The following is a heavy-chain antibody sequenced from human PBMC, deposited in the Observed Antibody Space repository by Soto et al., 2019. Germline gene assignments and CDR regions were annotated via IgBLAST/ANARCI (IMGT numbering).Heavy chain of an antibody. D-gene: IGHD3-10*01. J-gene: IGHJ4*02. Sequence: ASVKVSCKASGYTFSYYAMHWVRQAPGQGLKWVGWINTGNGNTKYSQKIQGRVTITWDTSASTAYMELSGLRSEDTAFYYFARAPTMVRGIIITDLDYWGQGALVTVSS. CDR1: GYTFSYYA. V-gene: IGHV1-3*04. CDR2: INTGNGNT. CDR3: ARAPTMVRGIIITDLDY.